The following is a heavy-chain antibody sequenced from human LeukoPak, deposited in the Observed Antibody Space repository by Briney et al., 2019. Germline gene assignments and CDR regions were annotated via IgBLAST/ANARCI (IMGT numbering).Heavy chain of an antibody. CDR2: ISGSGGST. Sequence: GGSLRLSCAASGFTFSSYAMSWVRQAPGKGLEWVSAISGSGGSTYYADSVKGRFTISRDNSKNTLYLQMNSLRAEDTAVYYCAKGFGTYYDFWSGYFTEYYFDYWGQGTLVTVSS. V-gene: IGHV3-23*01. CDR1: GFTFSSYA. D-gene: IGHD3-3*01. CDR3: AKGFGTYYDFWSGYFTEYYFDY. J-gene: IGHJ4*02.